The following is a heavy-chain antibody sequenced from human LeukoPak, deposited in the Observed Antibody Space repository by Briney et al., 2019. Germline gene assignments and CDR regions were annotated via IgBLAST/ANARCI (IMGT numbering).Heavy chain of an antibody. D-gene: IGHD2-2*01. J-gene: IGHJ6*03. CDR3: TTGRVPAANFYYYYMDV. Sequence: GGSLRLSCAASGFTFSNAWMSWVRQAPGKGLEWVGRIKSKTDGGTTDYAAPVKGRFAISRDASKTTLYLQMNSLKIEDTAVYYCTTGRVPAANFYYYYMDVWGKGTTVTVSS. CDR1: GFTFSNAW. V-gene: IGHV3-15*01. CDR2: IKSKTDGGTT.